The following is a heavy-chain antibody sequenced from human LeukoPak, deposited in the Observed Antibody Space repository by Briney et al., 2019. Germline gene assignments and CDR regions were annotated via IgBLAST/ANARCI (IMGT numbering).Heavy chain of an antibody. CDR3: ARDLSVGAFDY. D-gene: IGHD1-26*01. Sequence: SETLSLTCTVSGGSISDTSYYWGWIRQPPGKGLEWIGSIHYSGTTYYHPSLKSRVTISVDTSKTQCSLKLSSVTAADTAVYYCARDLSVGAFDYWGQGTLVTVSS. CDR1: GGSISDTSYY. J-gene: IGHJ4*02. V-gene: IGHV4-39*07. CDR2: IHYSGTT.